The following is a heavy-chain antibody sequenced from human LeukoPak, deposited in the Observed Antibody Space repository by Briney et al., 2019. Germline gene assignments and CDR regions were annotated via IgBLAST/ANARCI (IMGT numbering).Heavy chain of an antibody. CDR3: AKHYGSSGYFYYYYMDV. Sequence: GGSLRLSCAASGFTISSYAMSWVRQAPGKGLEWVSGISGSGGSTYYADSVKGRFTISRDNSKNTLYLQMNSLRAEDTAVYYCAKHYGSSGYFYYYYMDVWGKGTTVTVSS. J-gene: IGHJ6*03. V-gene: IGHV3-23*01. D-gene: IGHD6-19*01. CDR1: GFTISSYA. CDR2: ISGSGGST.